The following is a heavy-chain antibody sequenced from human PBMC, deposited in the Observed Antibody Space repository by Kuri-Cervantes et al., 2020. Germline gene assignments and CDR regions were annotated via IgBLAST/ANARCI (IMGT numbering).Heavy chain of an antibody. CDR1: GFTFSSYG. J-gene: IGHJ4*02. V-gene: IGHV3-30*03. Sequence: GGSLRLSCAASGFTFSSYGMHWVRQAPGKGLEWVAVISYDGSNKYYADSVKGRFTISRDNSKNTMYLQMNSLRAEDAAVYYCASGGTMIVLGYWGQGTLVTVSS. D-gene: IGHD3-22*01. CDR3: ASGGTMIVLGY. CDR2: ISYDGSNK.